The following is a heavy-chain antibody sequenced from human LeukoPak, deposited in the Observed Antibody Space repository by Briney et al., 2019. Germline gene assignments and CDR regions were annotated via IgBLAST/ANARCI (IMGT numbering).Heavy chain of an antibody. V-gene: IGHV3-66*01. CDR2: LYSGGAT. Sequence: GGSLRLSCVASGFSVSGIHMNWVRQAPGKDLEWVSGLYSGGATYYADSVGGRFTISRDHSKNTLYLRMTNLRVDDTAIYYCARGNGNVGGRLDPWGQGTPVTVSS. CDR3: ARGNGNVGGRLDP. D-gene: IGHD4-23*01. CDR1: GFSVSGIH. J-gene: IGHJ5*02.